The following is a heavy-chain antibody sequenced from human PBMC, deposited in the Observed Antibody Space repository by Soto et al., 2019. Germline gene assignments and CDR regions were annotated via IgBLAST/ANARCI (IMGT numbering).Heavy chain of an antibody. D-gene: IGHD2-15*01. J-gene: IGHJ4*02. CDR3: ARDKSGPADY. CDR2: IDSDGRTT. CDR1: GFTYSNFF. Sequence: PGGSLRLSCEVSGFTYSNFFMHWVRQAPGKGLVWVSRIDSDGRTTHYADYVKGRFTISRDNTKNTLYLQMNSLRAEDTAVYYCARDKSGPADYWGQGTLVTVSS. V-gene: IGHV3-74*01.